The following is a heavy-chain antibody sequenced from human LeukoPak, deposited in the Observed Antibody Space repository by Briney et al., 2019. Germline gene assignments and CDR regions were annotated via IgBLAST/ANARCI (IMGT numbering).Heavy chain of an antibody. CDR1: GGSISSGDYY. J-gene: IGHJ3*02. CDR2: IYYSGST. Sequence: NPSETLSLTCTVSGGSISSGDYYWSWIRQPPGKGLEWIGYIYYSGSTYYNPSLKSRVTISVDTSKNQFSLKLSSVTAADTAVYYCARYARTQWERRVIGAFDIWGQGTMVTVSS. D-gene: IGHD1-26*01. CDR3: ARYARTQWERRVIGAFDI. V-gene: IGHV4-30-4*01.